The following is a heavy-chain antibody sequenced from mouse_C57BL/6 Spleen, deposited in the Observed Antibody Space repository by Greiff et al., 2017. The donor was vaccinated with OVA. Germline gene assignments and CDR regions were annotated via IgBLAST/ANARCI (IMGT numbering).Heavy chain of an antibody. J-gene: IGHJ3*01. D-gene: IGHD1-1*01. CDR3: ARKDYYGSSYGWFAH. Sequence: EVKLMESGGGLVKPGGSLKLSCAASGFTFSDYGMHWVRQAPEKGLEWVAYISSGSSTIYYADTVKGRFTISRDNAKNTLFLQMTSLRSEDTAMYYCARKDYYGSSYGWFAHWGQGTLVTVSA. V-gene: IGHV5-17*01. CDR2: ISSGSSTI. CDR1: GFTFSDYG.